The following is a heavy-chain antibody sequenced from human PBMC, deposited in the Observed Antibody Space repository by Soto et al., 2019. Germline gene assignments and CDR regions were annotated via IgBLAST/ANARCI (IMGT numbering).Heavy chain of an antibody. CDR3: AKDMYYGILTGSSPDY. J-gene: IGHJ4*02. Sequence: GGSLRLSCAASGFTFSTYAMHWVRRAPGKGLEYVSALSGNGGSTYYANSVKGRFTISRDNSKNTLYLQMGSLRAEDMAVYYCAKDMYYGILTGSSPDYWGQGTLVTVSS. D-gene: IGHD3-9*01. CDR2: LSGNGGST. V-gene: IGHV3-64*01. CDR1: GFTFSTYA.